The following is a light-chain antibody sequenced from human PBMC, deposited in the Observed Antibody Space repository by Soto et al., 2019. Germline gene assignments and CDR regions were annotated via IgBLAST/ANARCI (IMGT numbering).Light chain of an antibody. CDR2: EVS. Sequence: QLVLTQPPSASGSPGQSVTITCSGTSSDVGEENYVSWYQQHPGKVPKLILYEVSKRPSGVPDRFSGSRSGNTASLTVSGLQAEDEADYYCSSFAGSPVVFGGGTKLTVL. CDR1: SSDVGEENY. CDR3: SSFAGSPVV. J-gene: IGLJ2*01. V-gene: IGLV2-8*01.